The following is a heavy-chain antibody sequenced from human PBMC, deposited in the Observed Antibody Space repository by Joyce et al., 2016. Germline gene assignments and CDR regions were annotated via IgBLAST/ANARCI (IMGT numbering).Heavy chain of an antibody. D-gene: IGHD4-11*01. Sequence: QVHLVQSGAEVKKSGSSVRVSCKASGGSFNKYTVSWVRQAPGQGLAWMGRIIPVLNMTNYAQEFQGKVTITAGTATARAYMQLTGLGVDDTAVYFWAGTFNYPHHDGMDVWGQGTTVTVSS. J-gene: IGHJ6*02. CDR1: GGSFNKYT. V-gene: IGHV1-69*02. CDR2: IIPVLNMT. CDR3: AGTFNYPHHDGMDV.